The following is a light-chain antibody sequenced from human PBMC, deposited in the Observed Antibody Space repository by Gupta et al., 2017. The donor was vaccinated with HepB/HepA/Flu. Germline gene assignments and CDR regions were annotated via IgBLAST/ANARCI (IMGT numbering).Light chain of an antibody. Sequence: SYELTQPPSVSVAPGKTARTTCGGNNRGSKRVHWYQQKPGQAPVLVIHYDSDRHSGIPERFSGSKSGTTATLTISRVEAGEEADYYCQVWDSTNDHVVFGGGTKLTVL. CDR2: YDS. CDR1: NRGSKR. V-gene: IGLV3-21*04. J-gene: IGLJ2*01. CDR3: QVWDSTNDHVV.